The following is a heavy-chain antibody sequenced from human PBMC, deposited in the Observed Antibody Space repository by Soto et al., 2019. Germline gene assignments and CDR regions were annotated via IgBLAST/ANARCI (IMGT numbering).Heavy chain of an antibody. CDR2: MGYNGFT. J-gene: IGHJ6*02. Sequence: QVQLQESGPGLVKPSETLSLTCTISGGPMNNYYCSWFRQPRGQGLEWIGYMGYNGFTRYNPSLRSRVAISLDTAKNQFSLNLSSVTAADPALYYCARQGFGELHGLVDVWGQGITVTVSS. CDR1: GGPMNNYY. V-gene: IGHV4-59*08. CDR3: ARQGFGELHGLVDV. D-gene: IGHD3-10*01.